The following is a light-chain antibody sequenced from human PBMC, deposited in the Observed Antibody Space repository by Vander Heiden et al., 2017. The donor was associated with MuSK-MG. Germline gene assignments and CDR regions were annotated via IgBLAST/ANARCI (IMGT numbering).Light chain of an antibody. Sequence: DSQMTQPPSSLSASVGDRVTITCRASQSISSYLNWYQQKPGKAPKLLIYAASSLQSGVPARFSGSGSGTDFTLTISSLQPEDVATYYCQQNDNTPHTFGQGTKVEIK. J-gene: IGKJ2*01. CDR1: QSISSY. CDR2: AAS. V-gene: IGKV1-39*01. CDR3: QQNDNTPHT.